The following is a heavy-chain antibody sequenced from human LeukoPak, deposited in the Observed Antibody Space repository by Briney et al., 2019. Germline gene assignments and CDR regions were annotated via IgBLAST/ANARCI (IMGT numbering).Heavy chain of an antibody. J-gene: IGHJ4*02. D-gene: IGHD6-6*01. V-gene: IGHV5-51*01. CDR3: ARHAASSTWNNFDF. CDR1: GYIFSNYW. Sequence: GESLKISCRGSGYIFSNYWIGWVRQMPGKGLEWMGITYPGGSDTKYSPPLQGQVTISVDKSISTAYLQWSSLKASDTAMYYCARHAASSTWNNFDFWGQGTLVTVSS. CDR2: TYPGGSDT.